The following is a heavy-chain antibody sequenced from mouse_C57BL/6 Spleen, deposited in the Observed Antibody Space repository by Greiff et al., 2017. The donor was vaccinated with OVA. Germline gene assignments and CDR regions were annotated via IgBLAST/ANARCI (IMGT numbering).Heavy chain of an antibody. J-gene: IGHJ3*01. D-gene: IGHD3-2*02. CDR1: GFTFSDYG. CDR2: ISSGSSTI. V-gene: IGHV5-17*01. Sequence: EVQLVESGGGLVKPGGSLKLSCAASGFTFSDYGMHWVRQAPEKGLEWVAYISSGSSTIYYADTVKGRFTISRDNAKNTLFLQMTSLRSEDTAMYYCARPGSSGYPPFAYWGQGTLVTVSA. CDR3: ARPGSSGYPPFAY.